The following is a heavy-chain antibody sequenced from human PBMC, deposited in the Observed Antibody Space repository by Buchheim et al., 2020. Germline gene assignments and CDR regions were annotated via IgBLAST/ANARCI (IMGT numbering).Heavy chain of an antibody. CDR3: ARNSAPPDY. Sequence: QVQLVESGGGLVKAGGSLRLSCAASGFSFGDYYMSWFRQAPGKGLEWVSCISGSSDPITYADSVRGRFTIARDNAKDYLYLQLEGLRGDDTAVYYCARNSAPPDYWGQGTL. CDR2: ISGSSDPI. J-gene: IGHJ4*02. V-gene: IGHV3-11*01. CDR1: GFSFGDYY. D-gene: IGHD3-10*01.